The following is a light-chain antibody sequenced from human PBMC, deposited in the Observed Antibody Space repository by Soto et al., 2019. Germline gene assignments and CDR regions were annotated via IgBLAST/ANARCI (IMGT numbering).Light chain of an antibody. CDR3: QQYNSYPYT. CDR2: DAS. J-gene: IGKJ2*01. V-gene: IGKV1-5*01. Sequence: DIQMTQSPSTLSASVGDRVTITCRASQSISSWLAWYQQKPGQAPKLLIYDASSLESGVPSRFRGSGSGTEFTLTISSLQPDDFATYYCQQYNSYPYTFGQGTKLESK. CDR1: QSISSW.